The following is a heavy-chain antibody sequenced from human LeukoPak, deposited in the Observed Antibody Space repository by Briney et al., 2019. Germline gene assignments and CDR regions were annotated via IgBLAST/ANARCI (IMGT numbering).Heavy chain of an antibody. Sequence: SETLSLTCTVSGGSISSYYWSWIRQPPGKGLEWIGYIYYSGSTNYNPSLKSRVTISVDTSKNQFSLKLSSVTAADTAVYYCARDSGGAGVTGFDYWGQGTLVTVSS. CDR3: ARDSGGAGVTGFDY. D-gene: IGHD3-10*01. J-gene: IGHJ4*02. CDR2: IYYSGST. V-gene: IGHV4-59*01. CDR1: GGSISSYY.